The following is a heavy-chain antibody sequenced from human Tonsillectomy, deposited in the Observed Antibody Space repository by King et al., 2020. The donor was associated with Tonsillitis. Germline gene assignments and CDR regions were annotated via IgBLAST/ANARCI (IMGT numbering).Heavy chain of an antibody. CDR3: TRTYYDILTGDPDAFDI. D-gene: IGHD3-9*01. Sequence: VTLKESGPALVKPTQTLTLTCTFSGFSLSTSGMCVSWIRQPPGKALEWLARIDWDDDKYYSTSLKTRLTISKDTSKNQVVLTMTNMDPVDTATCYCTRTYYDILTGDPDAFDIWGQGTMVTVSS. CDR2: IDWDDDK. J-gene: IGHJ3*02. CDR1: GFSLSTSGMC. V-gene: IGHV2-70*11.